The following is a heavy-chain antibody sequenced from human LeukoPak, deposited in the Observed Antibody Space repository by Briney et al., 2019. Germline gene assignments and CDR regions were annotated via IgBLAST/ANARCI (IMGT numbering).Heavy chain of an antibody. V-gene: IGHV3-30*18. Sequence: GGSLRLSCAASGFTFSSYGMHWVRQAPGKGLEWVAVISYDGSSKYYADSVKGRFTISRDNSKNTLYLQMNSLRAEDTAVYYCAKVEGYCSSTSCYFDAFDIWGQGTMVTVSS. CDR1: GFTFSSYG. CDR2: ISYDGSSK. CDR3: AKVEGYCSSTSCYFDAFDI. J-gene: IGHJ3*02. D-gene: IGHD2-2*01.